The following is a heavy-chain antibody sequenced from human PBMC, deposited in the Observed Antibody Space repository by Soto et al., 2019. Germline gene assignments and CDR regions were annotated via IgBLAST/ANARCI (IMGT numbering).Heavy chain of an antibody. CDR1: GYTFTSYG. J-gene: IGHJ4*02. Sequence: GASVKVSCKASGYTFTSYGISWVRQAPGQGLEWMGWINPYNGNTNYAQKLQGRVTMTTNTSISTAYMELSSLRSEDTAVYYCARGQFVERDLYYFDYWGQGTLVTVSS. CDR2: INPYNGNT. V-gene: IGHV1-18*01. CDR3: ARGQFVERDLYYFDY. D-gene: IGHD1-1*01.